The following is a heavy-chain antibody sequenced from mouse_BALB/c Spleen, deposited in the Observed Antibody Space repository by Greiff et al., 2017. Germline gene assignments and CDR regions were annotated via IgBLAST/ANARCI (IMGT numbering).Heavy chain of an antibody. V-gene: IGHV5-17*02. J-gene: IGHJ3*01. CDR3: ATGNSAWFAY. Sequence: DVKLVESGGGLVQPGGSRKLSCAASGFTFSSFGMHWVRQAPEKGLEWVAYISSGSSTIYYADTVKGRFTISRDNPKNTLFLQMTSLRSEDTAMYYCATGNSAWFAYWGQGTLVTVSA. D-gene: IGHD2-1*01. CDR2: ISSGSSTI. CDR1: GFTFSSFG.